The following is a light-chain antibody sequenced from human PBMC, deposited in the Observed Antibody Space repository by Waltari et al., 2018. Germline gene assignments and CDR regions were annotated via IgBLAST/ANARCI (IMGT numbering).Light chain of an antibody. J-gene: IGKJ2*01. V-gene: IGKV1-39*01. CDR1: QSISIY. Sequence: DVQMTQSPSFLSAAVGDRVTITCRTSQSISIYLNWYQQRPVKAQKFLIYAASSLQSGVPSRFSVSGSGTDFTLTISSLQPEDFATYYCQQGYSIPFTFGQGTKLEI. CDR2: AAS. CDR3: QQGYSIPFT.